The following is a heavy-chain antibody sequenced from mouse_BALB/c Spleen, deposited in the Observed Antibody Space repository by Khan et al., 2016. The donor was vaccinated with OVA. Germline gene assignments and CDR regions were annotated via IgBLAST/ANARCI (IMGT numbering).Heavy chain of an antibody. J-gene: IGHJ3*01. CDR2: IFPGTGTT. D-gene: IGHD2-1*01. Sequence: QVQLQQSGAELVKPGASVKLSCKTSGYTFTNYWIQWVKQRPGQGLGWIGQIFPGTGTTYYNENFKAKATLTLETSASTAYMQLSSLTSEDAAVYFCARGYFGNYEFAYWGQGTLVTVSA. CDR3: ARGYFGNYEFAY. CDR1: GYTFTNYW. V-gene: IGHV1S132*01.